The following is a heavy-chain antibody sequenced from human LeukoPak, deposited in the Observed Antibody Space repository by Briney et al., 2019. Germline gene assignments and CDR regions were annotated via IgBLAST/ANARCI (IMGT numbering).Heavy chain of an antibody. J-gene: IGHJ4*02. CDR1: GGSISSYY. Sequence: KPSETLSLTCTVSGGSISSYYWSWIRQPAGKGLEWIGRIYTSGSTNYNLSLKSRATMSVDTSKNQFSLKLSSVTAADTAVYYCAREGYYGSGSYYHLDYWGQGTLVTVSS. V-gene: IGHV4-4*07. CDR3: AREGYYGSGSYYHLDY. CDR2: IYTSGST. D-gene: IGHD3-10*01.